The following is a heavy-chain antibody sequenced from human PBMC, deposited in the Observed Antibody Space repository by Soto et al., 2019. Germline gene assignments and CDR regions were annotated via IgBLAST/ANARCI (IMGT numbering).Heavy chain of an antibody. V-gene: IGHV3-30*18. Sequence: QVQLLESGGGVVQPGRSLKLSCTTSGFTFSLYGMHWVRQAPGKGLEWLAVISFDEKNRYYADSVKARFTISRDNSKTTLFLQMSNLRADDTAVYFCAKGAQAAAVLDHWGQGALVTVAS. CDR3: AKGAQAAAVLDH. CDR2: ISFDEKNR. CDR1: GFTFSLYG. J-gene: IGHJ4*02. D-gene: IGHD6-25*01.